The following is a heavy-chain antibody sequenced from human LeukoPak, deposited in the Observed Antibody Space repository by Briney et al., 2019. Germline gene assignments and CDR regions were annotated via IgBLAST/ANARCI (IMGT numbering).Heavy chain of an antibody. CDR3: ASQGGLRNDF. V-gene: IGHV4-4*02. J-gene: IGHJ4*02. D-gene: IGHD2-15*01. Sequence: SETLSLTCGVSGGSITSRDCWSWVRRPPGKGLEWIGEICLDGRIHYTPSLKSRISISIDRSKDQFSLNLISVAAADTAIYFCASQGGLRNDFWGQGTLVTVSS. CDR1: GGSITSRDC. CDR2: ICLDGRI.